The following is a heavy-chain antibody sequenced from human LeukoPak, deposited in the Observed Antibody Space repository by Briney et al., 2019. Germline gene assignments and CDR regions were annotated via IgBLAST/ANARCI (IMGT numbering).Heavy chain of an antibody. Sequence: PSETLSLTCAVSGGSISSSSYYWGWIRQPPGKGLQWIGSIYYSGNTYYNPSLKSRVTISIDTSTNHFSLNLTSVTAADTAVYYCARGPVGYYYDSSGYYFDYWGQGTLVTVSS. CDR2: IYYSGNT. V-gene: IGHV4-39*02. CDR1: GGSISSSSYY. CDR3: ARGPVGYYYDSSGYYFDY. J-gene: IGHJ4*02. D-gene: IGHD3-22*01.